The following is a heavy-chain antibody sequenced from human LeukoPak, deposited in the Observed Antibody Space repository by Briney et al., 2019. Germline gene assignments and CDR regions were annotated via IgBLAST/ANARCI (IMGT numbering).Heavy chain of an antibody. CDR2: VFYTGST. V-gene: IGHV4-59*01. Sequence: PSETLSLTCTVSGDSISPYYWSWIRQPPGGGLEWIGYVFYTGSTNYNPSLKSRVTISVDTSRNQFSLKLTSVTAVDTAVYYCARTRSGYSTLGYWGQGTLVTVSS. D-gene: IGHD1-26*01. CDR1: GDSISPYY. J-gene: IGHJ4*02. CDR3: ARTRSGYSTLGY.